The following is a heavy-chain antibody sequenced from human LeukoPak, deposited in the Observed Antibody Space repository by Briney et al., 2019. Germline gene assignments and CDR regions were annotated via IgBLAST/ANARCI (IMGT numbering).Heavy chain of an antibody. D-gene: IGHD2-2*01. CDR1: GYTFTSYD. J-gene: IGHJ4*02. CDR3: ARGIVVVPAAIRYFDY. CDR2: MNPNSGNT. V-gene: IGHV1-8*01. Sequence: ASVKVSCKASGYTFTSYDINWVRQATGQGLEWMGWMNPNSGNTGYAQKFQGRVTMTRNTSISTAYMELSSLRSEDTAVYYCARGIVVVPAAIRYFDYWGQGTLVTVSP.